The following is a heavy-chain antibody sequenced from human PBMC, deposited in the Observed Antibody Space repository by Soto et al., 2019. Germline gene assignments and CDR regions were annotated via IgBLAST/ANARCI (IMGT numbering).Heavy chain of an antibody. V-gene: IGHV1-3*01. CDR2: INAGNGNT. CDR3: ARVPIYYDFFFDY. D-gene: IGHD3-22*01. J-gene: IGHJ4*02. CDR1: GDTFTSYA. Sequence: ASVKVSCKSSGDTFTSYARHWVRQAPGQRLEWMGWINAGNGNTKYSQKFQGRVTITRDTSASTAYMELSSLRSEDTAVYYCARVPIYYDFFFDYWGQGTLVTVSS.